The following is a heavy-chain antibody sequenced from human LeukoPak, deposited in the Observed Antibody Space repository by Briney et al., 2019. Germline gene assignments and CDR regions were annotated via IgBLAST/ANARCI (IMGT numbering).Heavy chain of an antibody. D-gene: IGHD6-6*01. CDR3: ARGLYSSSVDAFDI. Sequence: GGSLRLSCAASGFTVSSNEMSWVRQAPGKGLEWVSSISSSSSYIYYADSVKGRFTISRDNAKNSLYLQMNSLRAEDTAVYYCARGLYSSSVDAFDIWGQGTMVTVSS. V-gene: IGHV3-21*01. J-gene: IGHJ3*02. CDR2: ISSSSSYI. CDR1: GFTVSSNE.